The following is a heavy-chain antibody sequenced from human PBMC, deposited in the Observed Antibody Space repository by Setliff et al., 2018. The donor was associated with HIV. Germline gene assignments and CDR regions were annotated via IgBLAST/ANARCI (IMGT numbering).Heavy chain of an antibody. CDR1: GGSFSGFY. V-gene: IGHV4-34*01. Sequence: ETLSLTCAVYGGSFSGFYWNWIRQPPGKGLEWIGEINHSGGTHYNPSLRSRVTISVDTSKNHFSLKLSSVTAADTAVFYCARVPFTTGFDYWGQGILVTVSS. CDR3: ARVPFTTGFDY. J-gene: IGHJ4*02. CDR2: INHSGGT. D-gene: IGHD3-3*01.